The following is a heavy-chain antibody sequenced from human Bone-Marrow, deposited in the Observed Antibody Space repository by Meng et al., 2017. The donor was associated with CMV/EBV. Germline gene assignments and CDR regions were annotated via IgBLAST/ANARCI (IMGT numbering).Heavy chain of an antibody. CDR1: GFTFDDYA. CDR3: AKGSGYCSSTSCYLDAFDI. Sequence: SLKISCAASGFTFDDYAMHWVRQAPGKGLEWVSGISWNSGSIGYADSVKGRFTISRDNAKNSLYLQMNSLRAEDTALYYCAKGSGYCSSTSCYLDAFDIWGQGKMVTVSS. J-gene: IGHJ3*02. V-gene: IGHV3-9*01. CDR2: ISWNSGSI. D-gene: IGHD2-2*01.